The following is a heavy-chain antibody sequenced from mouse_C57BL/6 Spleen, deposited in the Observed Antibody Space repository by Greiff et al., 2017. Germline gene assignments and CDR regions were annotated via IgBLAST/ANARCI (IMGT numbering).Heavy chain of an antibody. J-gene: IGHJ1*03. CDR3: ARVVYGNYWYFDG. CDR1: GFTFSSYA. CDR2: ISDGGSYT. D-gene: IGHD2-1*01. V-gene: IGHV5-4*03. Sequence: EVMLVESGGGLVKPGGSLKLSCAASGFTFSSYAMSWVRQTPEQRLEWVATISDGGSYTYYPDNVKGRFTISRDNAKNNLYLQMSHLKSEDTAMYYCARVVYGNYWYFDGWGTGTTVTVSS.